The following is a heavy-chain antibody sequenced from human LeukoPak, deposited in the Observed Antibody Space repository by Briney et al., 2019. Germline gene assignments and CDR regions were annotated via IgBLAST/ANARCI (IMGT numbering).Heavy chain of an antibody. CDR1: GYTFTSYA. Sequence: ASVKVSCKASGYTFTSYAMHWVRQAPGQGLEWMGWITPSGGTNYPQKFQGRVAITRDTSITTAYMDLSRLTSDDTAVYYWARDRYGDGFAHFDYWGQGALATVSS. CDR3: ARDRYGDGFAHFDY. D-gene: IGHD5-24*01. J-gene: IGHJ4*02. CDR2: ITPSGGT. V-gene: IGHV1-2*02.